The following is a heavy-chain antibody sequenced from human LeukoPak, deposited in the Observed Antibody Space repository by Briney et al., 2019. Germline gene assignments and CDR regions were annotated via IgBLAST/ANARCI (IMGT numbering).Heavy chain of an antibody. Sequence: GESLKISCKGSGYSFSSYWIGWVRQMPGKGLEWMGIIYPGDSDMSYSPSSEGQVTISADESTSTAYLQWSSLKASDTAMYYCARHSNNYDIWSGYKTHYFDYWGQGTLVTVSS. D-gene: IGHD3-3*01. CDR3: ARHSNNYDIWSGYKTHYFDY. CDR1: GYSFSSYW. J-gene: IGHJ4*02. V-gene: IGHV5-51*01. CDR2: IYPGDSDM.